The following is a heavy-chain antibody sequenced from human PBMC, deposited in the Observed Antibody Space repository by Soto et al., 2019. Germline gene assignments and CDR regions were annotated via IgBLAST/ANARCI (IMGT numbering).Heavy chain of an antibody. Sequence: PSETLSLTCTVSGGSISSSSYYWGWIRQPPGKGLERIGSIYYSGSTYHNPSLKSRVTISVDTSKNQFSLKLSSVTAADTAVYYCLSIAVAGIFDYWGQGTLVTVSS. CDR3: LSIAVAGIFDY. J-gene: IGHJ4*02. CDR2: IYYSGST. D-gene: IGHD6-19*01. V-gene: IGHV4-39*01. CDR1: GGSISSSSYY.